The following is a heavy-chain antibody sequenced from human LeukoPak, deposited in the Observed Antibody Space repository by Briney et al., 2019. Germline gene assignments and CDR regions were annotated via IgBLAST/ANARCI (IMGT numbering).Heavy chain of an antibody. CDR2: IYPGDSAT. CDR1: GYSFTSYW. J-gene: IGHJ4*02. Sequence: GESLKISCKGSGYSFTSYWIGWVRQMPGKGLEWMGIIYPGDSATRYSPSFQGQVTISADKSISTAYLQWSSLKASDTAMYYCARHGGYYDSSGYYPPGDYWGQGTLVTVSS. CDR3: ARHGGYYDSSGYYPPGDY. D-gene: IGHD3-22*01. V-gene: IGHV5-51*01.